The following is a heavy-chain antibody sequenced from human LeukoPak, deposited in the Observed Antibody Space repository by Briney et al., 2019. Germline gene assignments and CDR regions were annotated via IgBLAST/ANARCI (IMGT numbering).Heavy chain of an antibody. CDR1: GGSFSGYY. J-gene: IGHJ4*02. D-gene: IGHD3-10*01. CDR2: INHSGST. Sequence: SETLSLTCAVYGGSFSGYYWSWIRQPPGKGLGWIGGINHSGSTNYNPSLKSRVTISVDTSKNQFSLKLSSVTAADTAVYYCARAGSEYWGQGTLVTVSS. CDR3: ARAGSEY. V-gene: IGHV4-34*01.